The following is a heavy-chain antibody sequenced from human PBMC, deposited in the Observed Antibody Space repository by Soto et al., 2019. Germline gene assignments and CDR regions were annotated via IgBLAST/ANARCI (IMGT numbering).Heavy chain of an antibody. Sequence: QVQLQESGPGLVKPSETLSLTCTVSGGSISTYYWSWIRQPPGKGLEWIGYIYYSGTASYNPSLKSRVTISLDTSKKKFSLKLSSVTAAVTAVYYCARGGHCTDGVCSALDYWGQGTLVTVSS. CDR3: ARGGHCTDGVCSALDY. D-gene: IGHD2-8*01. CDR1: GGSISTYY. V-gene: IGHV4-59*08. J-gene: IGHJ4*02. CDR2: IYYSGTA.